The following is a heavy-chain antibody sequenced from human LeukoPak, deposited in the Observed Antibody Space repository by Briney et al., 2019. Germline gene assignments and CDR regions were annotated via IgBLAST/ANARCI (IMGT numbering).Heavy chain of an antibody. CDR3: ARRKSRWYFDL. J-gene: IGHJ2*01. V-gene: IGHV4-39*01. CDR1: GGSITSSSYY. Sequence: PSETLSLTCTVSGGSITSSSYYWGWIRQPPGKGLEWVGSIYYSGNTYYSPSLKSRGTIYVDTHNNQFSLKLTSVTAADTAVYYCARRKSRWYFDLWGRGTLVTVSS. CDR2: IYYSGNT.